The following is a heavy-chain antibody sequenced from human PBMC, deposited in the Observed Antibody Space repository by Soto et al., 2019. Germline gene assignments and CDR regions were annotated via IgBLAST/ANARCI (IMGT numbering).Heavy chain of an antibody. Sequence: GASVKVSCKASGGTFSSYAISWVRQAPGQGLEWMGGIIPIFGTANYAQKFQGRVTITADESTSTAYMELSSLRSEDTAVYYCARVFGVGWSYNWFDPWGQGTLVTVSS. CDR2: IIPIFGTA. CDR3: ARVFGVGWSYNWFDP. J-gene: IGHJ5*02. CDR1: GGTFSSYA. D-gene: IGHD3-10*01. V-gene: IGHV1-69*13.